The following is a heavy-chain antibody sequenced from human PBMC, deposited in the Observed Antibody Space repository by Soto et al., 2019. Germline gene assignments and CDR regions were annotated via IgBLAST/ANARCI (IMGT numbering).Heavy chain of an antibody. Sequence: QVHLVQSGAEVKKPGASVKVSCKASGYTFSDYYMNWVRQAPGQGLEWMGIINPRGGSATYTQKCQGRVTMTRDTSTSTVYMELSSLRSEDTAVYYCARGSWFDPWGQGTPVTVSA. V-gene: IGHV1-46*01. CDR1: GYTFSDYY. CDR2: INPRGGSA. J-gene: IGHJ5*02. CDR3: ARGSWFDP.